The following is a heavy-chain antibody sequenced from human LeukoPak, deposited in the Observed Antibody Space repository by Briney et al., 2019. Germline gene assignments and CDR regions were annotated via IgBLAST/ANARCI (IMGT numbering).Heavy chain of an antibody. Sequence: ASVKVSCKASGYTFTAYHMHWVRQAPGQGLEWMGRINPNSGDTNYAQKFQGRVTMTRDTATSTVYMELSSLRSEDTAAFYCARSTSSSGRPLYYLDYWGQGSLLTVSS. CDR1: GYTFTAYH. J-gene: IGHJ4*02. CDR2: INPNSGDT. CDR3: ARSTSSSGRPLYYLDY. V-gene: IGHV1-2*06. D-gene: IGHD1-26*01.